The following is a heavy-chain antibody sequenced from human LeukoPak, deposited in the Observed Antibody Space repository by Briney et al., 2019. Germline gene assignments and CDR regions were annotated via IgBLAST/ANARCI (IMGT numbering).Heavy chain of an antibody. Sequence: ASVKVSCKASGYTFTSDNVHWVRQAPGQGLEWMGIIDPSGGSTSYAQKFQGRVTMTRDTSTNTVYMELSSLRSEDTAVYYCARTVEWLGGDFGYWGQGTLVTVSS. D-gene: IGHD6-19*01. CDR1: GYTFTSDN. J-gene: IGHJ4*02. CDR3: ARTVEWLGGDFGY. V-gene: IGHV1-46*01. CDR2: IDPSGGST.